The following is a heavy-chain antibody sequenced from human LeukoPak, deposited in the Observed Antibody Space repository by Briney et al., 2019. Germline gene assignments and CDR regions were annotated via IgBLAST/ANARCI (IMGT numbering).Heavy chain of an antibody. CDR3: ARDAAYNWNYVDY. V-gene: IGHV3-30*03. J-gene: IGHJ4*02. D-gene: IGHD1-20*01. CDR1: GFTFSSYG. CDR2: ISYDGSNK. Sequence: GGSLRLSCAASGFTFSSYGMHWVRQAPGKGLEWVAVISYDGSNKYYADSVKGRFTISRDNSKNTLYLQMNSLRAEDTAVYYCARDAAYNWNYVDYWGQGTLVTVSS.